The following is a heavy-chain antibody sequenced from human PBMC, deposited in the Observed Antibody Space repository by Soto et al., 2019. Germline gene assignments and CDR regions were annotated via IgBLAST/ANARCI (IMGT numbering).Heavy chain of an antibody. D-gene: IGHD6-25*01. V-gene: IGHV4-59*01. Sequence: SETLSLTCTVSGGSISSYYWSWIRQPPGKGLEWIGYIYYSGSTNYNPSLKSRVTISVDTSKNQFSLKLSSVTAADTAVYYCARLPQRDWFDPWCQGTLVTVSS. J-gene: IGHJ5*02. CDR3: ARLPQRDWFDP. CDR1: GGSISSYY. CDR2: IYYSGST.